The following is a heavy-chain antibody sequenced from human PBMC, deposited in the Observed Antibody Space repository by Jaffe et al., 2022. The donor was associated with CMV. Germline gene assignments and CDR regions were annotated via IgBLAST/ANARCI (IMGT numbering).Heavy chain of an antibody. CDR3: ARHRYYYGSGRQENWFDP. Sequence: QLQLQESGPGLVKPSETLSLTCTVSGGSISSSSYYWGWIRQPPGKGLEWIGSIYYSGSTYYNPSLKSRVTISVDTSKNQFSLKLSSVTAADTAVYYCARHRYYYGSGRQENWFDPWGQGTLVTVSS. D-gene: IGHD3-10*01. J-gene: IGHJ5*02. CDR1: GGSISSSSYY. V-gene: IGHV4-39*01. CDR2: IYYSGST.